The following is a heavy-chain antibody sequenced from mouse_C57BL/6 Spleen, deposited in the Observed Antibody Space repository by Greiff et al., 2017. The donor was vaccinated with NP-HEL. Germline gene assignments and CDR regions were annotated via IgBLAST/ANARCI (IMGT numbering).Heavy chain of an antibody. J-gene: IGHJ2*01. CDR3: ARGNLYYFDY. CDR2: IDPSDSYT. D-gene: IGHD2-1*01. V-gene: IGHV1-59*01. Sequence: QVQLQQPGAELVRPGTSVKLSCKASGYTFTSYWMHWVKQRPGQGLEWIGVIDPSDSYTNYNQKFKGKATLTVDTSSSTAYMQLSSLTSEDSAVYYCARGNLYYFDYWGKGTTLTVSS. CDR1: GYTFTSYW.